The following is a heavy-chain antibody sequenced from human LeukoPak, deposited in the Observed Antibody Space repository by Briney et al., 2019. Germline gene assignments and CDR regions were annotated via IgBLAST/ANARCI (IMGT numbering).Heavy chain of an antibody. J-gene: IGHJ4*02. D-gene: IGHD5-18*01. Sequence: PGGSLRLSCAASGFTVSSNYMSWVRQAPGKGLEWVSVFYSGGSRYYADSVKGRLTISRDNSKNTLYLQMGTLRVEDMALYHCARSIRAGYGLFDSWGQGTLVTVSS. CDR1: GFTVSSNY. CDR2: FYSGGSR. V-gene: IGHV3-53*05. CDR3: ARSIRAGYGLFDS.